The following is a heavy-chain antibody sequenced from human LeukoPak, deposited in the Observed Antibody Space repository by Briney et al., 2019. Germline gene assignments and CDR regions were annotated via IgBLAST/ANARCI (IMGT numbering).Heavy chain of an antibody. CDR1: GFTFSSYA. Sequence: PGGSLRLSCAASGFTFSSYAMHWVRQAPGKGLEWVAVISYDGSNKYYADSVKGRFTVSRDNAKNSLYLQMNSLGAADTAVYYCARDPGAAAGYDYWGQGSLVTVSS. J-gene: IGHJ4*02. CDR2: ISYDGSNK. V-gene: IGHV3-30-3*01. CDR3: ARDPGAAAGYDY. D-gene: IGHD7-27*01.